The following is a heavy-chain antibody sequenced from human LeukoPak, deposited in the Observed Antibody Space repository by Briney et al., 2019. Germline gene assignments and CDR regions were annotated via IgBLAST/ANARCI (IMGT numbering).Heavy chain of an antibody. V-gene: IGHV1-69*05. J-gene: IGHJ6*03. CDR1: GGTFSSYA. CDR3: AAGWYQLLNYYYYMDV. Sequence: SVKVSCKASGGTFSSYAISWVRQAPGQRLEWMGGIIPIFGTANYAQKFQGRVTITTDESTSTAYMELSSLRSEDTAVYYCAAGWYQLLNYYYYMDVWGKGTTVTVSS. CDR2: IIPIFGTA. D-gene: IGHD2-2*01.